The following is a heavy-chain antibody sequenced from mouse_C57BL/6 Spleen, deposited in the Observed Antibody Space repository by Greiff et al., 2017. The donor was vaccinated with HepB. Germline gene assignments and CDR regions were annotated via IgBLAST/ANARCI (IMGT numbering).Heavy chain of an antibody. J-gene: IGHJ3*01. CDR2: IYPGDGDT. D-gene: IGHD4-1*01. Sequence: VKLVESGPELVKPGASVKISCKASGYAFSSSWMNWVKQRPGKGLEWIGRIYPGDGDTNYNGKFKGKATLTADKSSSTAYMQLSSLTSEDSAVYFCARSPLTGTRAWFAYWGQGTLVTVSA. CDR3: ARSPLTGTRAWFAY. V-gene: IGHV1-82*01. CDR1: GYAFSSSW.